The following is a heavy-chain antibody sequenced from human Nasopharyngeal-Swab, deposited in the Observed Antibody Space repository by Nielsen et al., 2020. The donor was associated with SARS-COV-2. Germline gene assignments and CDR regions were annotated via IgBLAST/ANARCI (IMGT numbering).Heavy chain of an antibody. Sequence: SVKVSCKSSRGTFRNSGFSWVRQAPGQGLEWMGGIIPVFGTPLYAQKFQGRVTISADESTTTTYMELSSLRSQDTAVYYCAKVRTNYGMGLNGALDPWGQGTLVTVSS. J-gene: IGHJ5*02. D-gene: IGHD4-17*01. CDR3: AKVRTNYGMGLNGALDP. V-gene: IGHV1-69*13. CDR1: RGTFRNSG. CDR2: IIPVFGTP.